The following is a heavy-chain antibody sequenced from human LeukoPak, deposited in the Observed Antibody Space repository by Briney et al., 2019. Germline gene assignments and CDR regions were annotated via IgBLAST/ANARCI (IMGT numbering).Heavy chain of an antibody. J-gene: IGHJ4*02. CDR3: ARGLDTMVRGVILDY. Sequence: GGSLRLSCAASGFTVSGNYMSWVRQAPGKGLEGVSVLYSSGSTYYADSVKGRFTISRDNSKNTLYLQMNSLRAEDTAVYYCARGLDTMVRGVILDYWGQGTLVTVSS. CDR1: GFTVSGNY. V-gene: IGHV3-66*02. D-gene: IGHD3-10*01. CDR2: LYSSGST.